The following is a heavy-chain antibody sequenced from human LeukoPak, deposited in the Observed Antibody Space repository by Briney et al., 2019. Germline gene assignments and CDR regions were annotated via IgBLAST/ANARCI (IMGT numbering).Heavy chain of an antibody. CDR3: AKEETVGYCSSTSCHYPDY. V-gene: IGHV3-7*01. Sequence: GGSLRLSCVASGFTFSNYWMSWVRQAPGKGLEWVANIKQGGSEKYYVDSVKGRFTISRDDDKNTLYLQMNSLRAEDTAVYYCAKEETVGYCSSTSCHYPDYWGQGTLVTVSS. D-gene: IGHD2-2*01. CDR1: GFTFSNYW. CDR2: IKQGGSEK. J-gene: IGHJ4*02.